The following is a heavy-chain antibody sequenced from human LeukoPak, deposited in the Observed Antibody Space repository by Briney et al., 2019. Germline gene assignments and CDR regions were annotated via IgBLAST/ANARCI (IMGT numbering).Heavy chain of an antibody. J-gene: IGHJ4*02. CDR2: ISPDGSQT. Sequence: GGSLRLSCAASGFSLSNYWMHWVHQAPGKGLMWVSQISPDGSQTFYADSVKGRFTISRDNAKNTLFLQMDSLRAEDTALYYCVRSLRSADFWGQGTLVTVSS. CDR1: GFSLSNYW. CDR3: VRSLRSADF. V-gene: IGHV3-74*01.